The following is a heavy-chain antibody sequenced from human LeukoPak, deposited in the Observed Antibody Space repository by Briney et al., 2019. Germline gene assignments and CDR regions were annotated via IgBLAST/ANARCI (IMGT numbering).Heavy chain of an antibody. V-gene: IGHV3-33*01. CDR2: ICYDGSNK. Sequence: PGRSLRLSCAASGFTFSSYGMHWVRQAPGKGLEGVAVICYDGSNKYYADSVKGRFTISRDNSKNTLYLQMNSLRAEDTAVYYCARAPGYYYGSGSYSYFDYWGQGTLVTVSS. D-gene: IGHD3-10*01. J-gene: IGHJ4*02. CDR1: GFTFSSYG. CDR3: ARAPGYYYGSGSYSYFDY.